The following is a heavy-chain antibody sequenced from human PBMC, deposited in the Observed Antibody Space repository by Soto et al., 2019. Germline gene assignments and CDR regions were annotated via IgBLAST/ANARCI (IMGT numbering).Heavy chain of an antibody. CDR3: AAGGGSLPMDV. Sequence: ASVKVSCKASGYTFTSYGISWVRQAPGQGLEWMGWISAYNGNTNYAQKLQGRVTMTTDTSTNTAYIELRSLRSDDTAVYYCAAGGGSLPMDVWGQGTTVTVSS. D-gene: IGHD2-15*01. J-gene: IGHJ6*02. V-gene: IGHV1-18*01. CDR1: GYTFTSYG. CDR2: ISAYNGNT.